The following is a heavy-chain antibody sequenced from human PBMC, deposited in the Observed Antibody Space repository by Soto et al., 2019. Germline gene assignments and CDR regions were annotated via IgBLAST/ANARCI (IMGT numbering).Heavy chain of an antibody. CDR3: ARQKKLEYCSGGSCYDYYYYYMDV. D-gene: IGHD2-15*01. CDR1: GGSISSYY. V-gene: IGHV4-59*08. CDR2: IYYSGST. Sequence: SETLSLTCTVSGGSISSYYWSWIRQPPGKGLEWIGYIYYSGSTNYNPSLKSRVTISVDTSKNQFSLKLSSVTAADTAVYYCARQKKLEYCSGGSCYDYYYYYMDVWGKGTTVTVSS. J-gene: IGHJ6*03.